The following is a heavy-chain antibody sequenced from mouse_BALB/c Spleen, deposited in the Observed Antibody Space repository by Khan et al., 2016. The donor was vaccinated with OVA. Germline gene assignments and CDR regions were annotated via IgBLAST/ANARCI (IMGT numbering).Heavy chain of an antibody. CDR2: INTYTGEP. Sequence: QVQLKESGPELKKPGETVKISCMASGYTFTNYGMDWVKQAPGKGLKWMGWINTYTGEPTYADDFKGRFAFSLETSASTAYLQINNLKNEDTATYFGARREYYRSVAYWGQGTLVTVSA. J-gene: IGHJ3*01. CDR3: ARREYYRSVAY. D-gene: IGHD2-14*01. CDR1: GYTFTNYG. V-gene: IGHV9-3-1*01.